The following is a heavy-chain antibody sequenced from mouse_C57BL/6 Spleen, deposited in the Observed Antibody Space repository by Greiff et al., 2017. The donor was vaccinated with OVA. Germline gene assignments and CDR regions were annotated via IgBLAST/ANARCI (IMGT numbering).Heavy chain of an antibody. CDR3: VRHDYSYWYFDV. J-gene: IGHJ1*03. V-gene: IGHV10-1*01. CDR2: IRSKSNNYAT. D-gene: IGHD2-12*01. Sequence: EVQLVESGGGLVQPKGSLKLSCAASGFSFNTYAMNWVRQAPGKGLEWVARIRSKSNNYATYYADSVKDRFTISRDDSESMLYLQMNNLKTEDTAMYYCVRHDYSYWYFDVWGTGTTVTVSS. CDR1: GFSFNTYA.